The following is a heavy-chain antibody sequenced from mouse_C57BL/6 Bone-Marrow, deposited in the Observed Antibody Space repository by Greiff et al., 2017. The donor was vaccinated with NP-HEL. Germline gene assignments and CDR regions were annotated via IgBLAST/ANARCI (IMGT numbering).Heavy chain of an antibody. V-gene: IGHV1-69*01. CDR3: ARSRYGYAWFAY. J-gene: IGHJ3*01. D-gene: IGHD2-2*01. CDR1: GYTFTSYW. CDR2: IDPSDSYT. Sequence: VQLQQPGAELVMPGASVKLSCKASGYTFTSYWMHWVKQRPGQGLEWIGEIDPSDSYTNYNQKFKGKSTLTVDKSSSTAYMQLSSLTSEDSAVYYCARSRYGYAWFAYWGQGTLVTVSA.